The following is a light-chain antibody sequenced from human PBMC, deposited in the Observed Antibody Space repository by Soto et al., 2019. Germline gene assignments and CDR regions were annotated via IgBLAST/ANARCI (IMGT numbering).Light chain of an antibody. Sequence: QSALTQPASVSGSPGQSIAISCTGTRSDVGGYNYVSWYQQPPGKAPKLIIYDVSDRPSGVSTRFSGSKSGNTASLTISGLQAEDEADYYCSSYTSQSTVVFGGGTKVTVL. CDR1: RSDVGGYNY. CDR2: DVS. V-gene: IGLV2-14*01. J-gene: IGLJ3*02. CDR3: SSYTSQSTVV.